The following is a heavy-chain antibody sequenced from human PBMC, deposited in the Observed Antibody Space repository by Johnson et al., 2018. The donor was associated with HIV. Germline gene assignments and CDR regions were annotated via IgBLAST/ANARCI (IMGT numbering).Heavy chain of an antibody. CDR1: GFTFSNYG. Sequence: VLLLESGGGVVQPGRSLRLSCAASGFTFSNYGMHWVRQAPGRGLEWVALIWYDGSNKYYADSVKGRFTISRDNSNNTLYLQMNSRRAEDTAVYYCARDGVAGTSGDIWGQGTMVTVSS. CDR2: IWYDGSNK. CDR3: ARDGVAGTSGDI. J-gene: IGHJ3*02. D-gene: IGHD6-19*01. V-gene: IGHV3-30*19.